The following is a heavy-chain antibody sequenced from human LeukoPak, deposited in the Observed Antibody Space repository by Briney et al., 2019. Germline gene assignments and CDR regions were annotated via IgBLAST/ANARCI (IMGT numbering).Heavy chain of an antibody. CDR3: ARGSGRQQLEQNY. V-gene: IGHV3-7*01. D-gene: IGHD6-13*01. J-gene: IGHJ4*02. CDR1: GFTFSIYW. Sequence: GGSLRLSCVASGFTFSIYWMSWVRQAPGRGPEWLAIIKEDGSVLWDVESVRGRFTISRDNAKNSVYLEMNSLRAEDTAVYYCARGSGRQQLEQNYWGQGNLVTVSS. CDR2: IKEDGSVL.